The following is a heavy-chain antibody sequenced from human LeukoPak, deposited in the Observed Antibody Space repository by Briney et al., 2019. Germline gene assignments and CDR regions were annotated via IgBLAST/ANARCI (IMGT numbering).Heavy chain of an antibody. J-gene: IGHJ4*02. CDR3: ARESYYGSGVNY. V-gene: IGHV1-3*03. CDR2: INAGNGNT. D-gene: IGHD3-10*01. Sequence: ASVKVSCKASGYTFTSYAMHWVRQAPGQRLEWMGWINAGNGNTKYSQEFQGRVTITRDTSASTAYMELSSLRSEDMAVYYCARESYYGSGVNYWGQGTLVTVSS. CDR1: GYTFTSYA.